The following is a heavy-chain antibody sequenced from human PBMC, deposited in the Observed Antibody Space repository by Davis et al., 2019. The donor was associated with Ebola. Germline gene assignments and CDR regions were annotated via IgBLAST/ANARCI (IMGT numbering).Heavy chain of an antibody. CDR1: GFIFSNFV. CDR2: IATNGGET. CDR3: ARERFLGYYYYMDV. J-gene: IGHJ6*03. D-gene: IGHD3-3*01. Sequence: GGSLRLSCAVSGFIFSNFVMSWVRQAPGKGLEWVSTIATNGGETFYADSVRGRFTISRDNSKNTLYLQMNSLRAEDTAVYYCARERFLGYYYYMDVWGKGTTVTVSS. V-gene: IGHV3-23*01.